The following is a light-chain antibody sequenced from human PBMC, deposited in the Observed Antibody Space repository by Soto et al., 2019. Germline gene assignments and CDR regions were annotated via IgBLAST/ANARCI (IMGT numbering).Light chain of an antibody. CDR3: IAYTGSSTSYV. CDR1: SSDVGSYDH. J-gene: IGLJ1*01. CDR2: EVS. V-gene: IGLV2-14*01. Sequence: QSALTQPDSVSGSPGQSITISCSGTSSDVGSYDHVAWYQQFPGKTPKLTIYEVSNRPSGVSSRFSGSKSGNTASLTISGLQAEDEADYYCIAYTGSSTSYVFGTGTKVTVL.